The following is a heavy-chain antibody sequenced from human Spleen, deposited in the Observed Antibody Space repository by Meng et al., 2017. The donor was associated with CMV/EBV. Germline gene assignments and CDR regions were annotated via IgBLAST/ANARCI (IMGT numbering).Heavy chain of an antibody. V-gene: IGHV4-34*01. Sequence: SETLSLTCTVSGGSISSYYWSWIRQPPGKGLEWIGEINHGGSTNYNPFLKSRITISVDTSKNQFSLSLRSVTSADTAVYYCARDGKTSWSYFYGMDVWGQGTTVTVSS. CDR2: INHGGST. CDR3: ARDGKTSWSYFYGMDV. CDR1: GGSISSYY. D-gene: IGHD2-2*01. J-gene: IGHJ6*02.